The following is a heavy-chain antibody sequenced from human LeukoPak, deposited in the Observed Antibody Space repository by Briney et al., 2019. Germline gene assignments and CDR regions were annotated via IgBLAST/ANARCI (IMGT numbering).Heavy chain of an antibody. J-gene: IGHJ4*02. CDR3: ARMTTGHDY. CDR2: VNHSGYT. D-gene: IGHD4-17*01. Sequence: SETLSLTCGVSATSFTSYYWSWIRQTPGKGLEWIGEVNHSGYTNMNPSLKSRVTLSVDTSKNQFSLMMTSVTAADTAVYFCARMTTGHDYWGQGTLVTVSS. CDR1: ATSFTSYY. V-gene: IGHV4-34*01.